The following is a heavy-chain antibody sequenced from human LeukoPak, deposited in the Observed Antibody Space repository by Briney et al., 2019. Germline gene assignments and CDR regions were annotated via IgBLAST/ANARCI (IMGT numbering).Heavy chain of an antibody. Sequence: PGGSLRLSCAASGFTFSSYWMSWVRQAPGKGLEWVANIKQDGSEKYYVDSVKGRFTISRDNAKNSLYLQMNSLRAEDTAVYYCATGGGSTSCYTTWIQLWCGDAFDIWGQGTTVTVSS. J-gene: IGHJ3*02. CDR3: ATGGGSTSCYTTWIQLWCGDAFDI. CDR1: GFTFSSYW. CDR2: IKQDGSEK. D-gene: IGHD2-2*02. V-gene: IGHV3-7*01.